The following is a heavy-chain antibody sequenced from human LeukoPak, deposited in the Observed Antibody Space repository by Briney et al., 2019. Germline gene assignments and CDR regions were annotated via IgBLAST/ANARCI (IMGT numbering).Heavy chain of an antibody. CDR3: ARDRPATENWYFDL. J-gene: IGHJ2*01. CDR1: AFTFSSYG. Sequence: GSLRLSCAASAFTFSSYGMNWVRQAPGKGLEWIGNIFSSGSFNYNPSLKSRVTISVDTSKNQLSLKLTSVTAADTAVYYCARDRPATENWYFDLWGRGTLVTVSS. V-gene: IGHV4-59*01. CDR2: IFSSGSF. D-gene: IGHD1-26*01.